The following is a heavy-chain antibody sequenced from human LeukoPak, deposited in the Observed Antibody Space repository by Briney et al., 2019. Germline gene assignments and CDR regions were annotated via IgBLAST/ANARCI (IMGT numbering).Heavy chain of an antibody. CDR1: GFIFRNYA. CDR2: ISSSGDNT. Sequence: GGSLRHSCAASGFIFRNYAMHWVRHAPGKGLEYVSAISSSGDNTYYANSVRGRFTISRDNSKNTLFLQLGSLRAEDMAVYYCAKDGPYSSRRGMDVWGQGTTVTVSS. V-gene: IGHV3-64*01. J-gene: IGHJ6*02. CDR3: AKDGPYSSRRGMDV. D-gene: IGHD6-13*01.